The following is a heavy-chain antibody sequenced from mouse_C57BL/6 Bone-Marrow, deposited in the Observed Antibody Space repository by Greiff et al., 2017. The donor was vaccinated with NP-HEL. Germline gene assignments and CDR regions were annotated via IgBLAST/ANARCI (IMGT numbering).Heavy chain of an antibody. Sequence: VHLVESGAELVRPGTSVKVSCKASGYAFTNYLIEWVKQRPGQGLEWIGVINPGSGGTNYNEKFKGKATLTADKSSSTAYMQLSSLTSEDSAVYFCARGMYGSSFYYYAMDYWGQGTSVTVSS. CDR1: GYAFTNYL. J-gene: IGHJ4*01. CDR2: INPGSGGT. V-gene: IGHV1-54*01. D-gene: IGHD1-1*01. CDR3: ARGMYGSSFYYYAMDY.